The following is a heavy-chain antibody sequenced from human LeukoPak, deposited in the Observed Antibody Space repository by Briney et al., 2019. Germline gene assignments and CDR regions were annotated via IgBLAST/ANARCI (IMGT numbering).Heavy chain of an antibody. CDR2: ISSSSSTI. J-gene: IGHJ4*02. CDR1: ELTISSYS. V-gene: IGHV3-48*04. CDR3: AKDLSSGTGRGFDY. D-gene: IGHD3/OR15-3a*01. Sequence: GGSLRLSCAASELTISSYSMNWVRQAPGKGLQWVSYISSSSSTIYYADSVKGRFTISRDNAKNSLYLQMNSLRAEDTALYYCAKDLSSGTGRGFDYWGQGTLVTVSS.